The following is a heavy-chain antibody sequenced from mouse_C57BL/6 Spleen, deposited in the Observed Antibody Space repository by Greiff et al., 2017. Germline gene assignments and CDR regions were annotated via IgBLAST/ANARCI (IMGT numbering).Heavy chain of an antibody. V-gene: IGHV2-2*01. CDR1: GFSLTSYG. J-gene: IGHJ4*01. D-gene: IGHD1-1*01. CDR3: ARNYYGSGVLMDY. Sequence: VKLMESGPGLVQPSQSLSITCTVSGFSLTSYGVHWVRQSPGKGLEWLGVIWSGGSTDYNAAFISRLSISKDNSKSQVFFKMNSLQADDTAIYYCARNYYGSGVLMDYWGQGTSVTVSS. CDR2: IWSGGST.